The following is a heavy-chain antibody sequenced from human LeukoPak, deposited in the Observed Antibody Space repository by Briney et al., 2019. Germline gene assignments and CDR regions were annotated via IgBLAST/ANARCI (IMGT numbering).Heavy chain of an antibody. V-gene: IGHV3-21*01. CDR3: ARKGELSLSAAFDI. CDR2: ISSSSSYI. Sequence: GGSLRLSCAASGFTFSSYSMNWVRQAPGKGLEWVSSISSSSSYIYYADSVKGRFTISRDNAKNSLYLQMNSLRAEDTAVYYCARKGELSLSAAFDIWGQGTVVTVSS. D-gene: IGHD3-16*02. J-gene: IGHJ3*02. CDR1: GFTFSSYS.